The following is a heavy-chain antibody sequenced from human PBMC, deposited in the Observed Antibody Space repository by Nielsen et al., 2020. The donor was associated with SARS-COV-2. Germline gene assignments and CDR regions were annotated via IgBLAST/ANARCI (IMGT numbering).Heavy chain of an antibody. CDR3: ARLWDDGYYFDTGPYDY. D-gene: IGHD3-22*01. CDR1: GFTFSSYW. V-gene: IGHV3-7*01. J-gene: IGHJ4*02. CDR2: IKEDGSEK. Sequence: GESLKISCAASGFTFSSYWMNWVRQAPGKGLEWVANIKEDGSEKYYADSVKGRFTISRDNAKDLLYLQMNSLRAEDTAVYYCARLWDDGYYFDTGPYDYWGQGTLVTVSS.